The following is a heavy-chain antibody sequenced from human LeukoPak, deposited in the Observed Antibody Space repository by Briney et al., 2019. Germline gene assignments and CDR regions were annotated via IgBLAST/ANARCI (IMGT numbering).Heavy chain of an antibody. CDR1: GFKFSSFS. CDR2: ITGTSSAT. V-gene: IGHV3-48*04. Sequence: GGSLRLSCAASGFKFSSFSMGWVRQAPGKGLEWLSYITGTSSATYYADSLQGRFTISRDNAKNSLYLQINSLRADDTAVYYCARAIASYGDSAYWGQGTLVTVSS. J-gene: IGHJ4*02. D-gene: IGHD5-18*01. CDR3: ARAIASYGDSAY.